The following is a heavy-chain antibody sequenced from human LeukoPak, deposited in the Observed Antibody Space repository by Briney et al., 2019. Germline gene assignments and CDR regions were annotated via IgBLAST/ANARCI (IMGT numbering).Heavy chain of an antibody. CDR1: GFTFSSYS. CDR2: ISSSSSTI. V-gene: IGHV3-48*04. J-gene: IGHJ6*02. CDR3: ARDHWQQLGPDYYYYYGMDV. Sequence: GGSLRLSCAASGFTFSSYSMNWVRQAPGKGLEWVSFISSSSSTIYYADSVKGRFTISRDNAKNSLYLQMNSLRAEDTAVYYCARDHWQQLGPDYYYYYGMDVWGQGTTVTVSS. D-gene: IGHD6-13*01.